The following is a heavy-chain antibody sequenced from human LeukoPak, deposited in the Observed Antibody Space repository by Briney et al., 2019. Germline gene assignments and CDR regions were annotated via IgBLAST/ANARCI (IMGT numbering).Heavy chain of an antibody. J-gene: IGHJ4*02. CDR1: GFTFSSYE. V-gene: IGHV3-74*01. D-gene: IGHD3-10*01. CDR3: ARVSYYYGSGSYRPTAVYYFDY. CDR2: ISGSGGST. Sequence: PGGSLRLSCAASGFTFSSYEMNWVRQAPGKGLEWVSTISGSGGSTSYADSVKGRFTISRDNAKNTLYLQMNSLRAEDTAVYYCARVSYYYGSGSYRPTAVYYFDYWGQGTLVTVSS.